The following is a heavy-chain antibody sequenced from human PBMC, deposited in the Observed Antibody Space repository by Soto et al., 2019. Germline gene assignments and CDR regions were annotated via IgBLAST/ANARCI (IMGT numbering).Heavy chain of an antibody. V-gene: IGHV4-39*01. J-gene: IGHJ6*02. CDR3: ARQGSSYYDSSGYYYHYYYGIDV. D-gene: IGHD3-22*01. CDR1: KCFISSCMSY. Sequence: SETLALTSTVSKCFISSCMSYWGWIPQSPVKGLEVIWSIYYIGITYYNPSLKSRVTISVDPSKNMFSLKLSSVTAADTAVYYCARQGSSYYDSSGYYYHYYYGIDVWGQGNPVTVSS. CDR2: IYYIGIT.